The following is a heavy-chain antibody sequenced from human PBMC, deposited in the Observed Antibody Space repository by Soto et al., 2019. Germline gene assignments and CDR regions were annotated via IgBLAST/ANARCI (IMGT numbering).Heavy chain of an antibody. Sequence: QVQLVQSGAEVKKPGATVKVSCKASGYTFTSYGISWVRQAPGQGLEWMGWISAYNGNTNYAQKLQGRVTMTTDTSTSTAYMELRSLRSDDTAVYYCARDEGYKWNYGGSWFDPWGQGTLVTVSS. V-gene: IGHV1-18*01. D-gene: IGHD1-7*01. CDR1: GYTFTSYG. J-gene: IGHJ5*02. CDR3: ARDEGYKWNYGGSWFDP. CDR2: ISAYNGNT.